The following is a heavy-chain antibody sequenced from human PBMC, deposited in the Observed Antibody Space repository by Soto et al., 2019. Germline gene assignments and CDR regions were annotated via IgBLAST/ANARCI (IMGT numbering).Heavy chain of an antibody. D-gene: IGHD3-10*01. CDR2: IYYSGST. CDR1: GGSISSYY. J-gene: IGHJ5*02. CDR3: ARRVTMVRGVITNWFDP. V-gene: IGHV4-59*01. Sequence: KPSETLSLTCTVSGGSISSYYWSWIRQPPGKGLEWIGYIYYSGSTNYNPSLKSRVTISVDTSKNQFSLKLSSVTAADTAVYYCARRVTMVRGVITNWFDPWGQGTLVTVSS.